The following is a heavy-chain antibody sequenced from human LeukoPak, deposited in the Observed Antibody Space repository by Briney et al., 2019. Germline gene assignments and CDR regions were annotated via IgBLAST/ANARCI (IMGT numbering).Heavy chain of an antibody. Sequence: PGGTLRLSCAASGFTFSGYGMSWVRQAPGKGLEWVSAISGSDDGTYYADSVKGRFTISRDNSRNTLYLQMNTLRAEDTAVYFCPKSPGSSCRGSFCYPLDYWGQGNLVTVSS. CDR2: ISGSDDGT. CDR3: PKSPGSSCRGSFCYPLDY. D-gene: IGHD2-15*01. V-gene: IGHV3-23*01. J-gene: IGHJ4*02. CDR1: GFTFSGYG.